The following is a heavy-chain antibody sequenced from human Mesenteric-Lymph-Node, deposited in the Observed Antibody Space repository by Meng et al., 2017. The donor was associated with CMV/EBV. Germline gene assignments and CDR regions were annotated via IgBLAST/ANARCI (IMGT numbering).Heavy chain of an antibody. J-gene: IGHJ4*02. V-gene: IGHV3-30*04. D-gene: IGHD2-2*01. CDR3: ARGGYGGSTSCYLFDCYYFDY. CDR1: GFTFTSYG. CDR2: VSYDGSDK. Sequence: GESLKISCAASGFTFTSYGMHWVRQAPGKGPEWVAIVSYDGSDKYYADSVKGRFTISRDNSKNTLYLQMNSLRAEDTAVYYCARGGYGGSTSCYLFDCYYFDYWGQGTLVTVSS.